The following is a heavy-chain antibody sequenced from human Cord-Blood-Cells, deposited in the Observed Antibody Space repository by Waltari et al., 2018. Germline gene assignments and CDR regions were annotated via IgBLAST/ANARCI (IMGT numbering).Heavy chain of an antibody. D-gene: IGHD3-10*01. Sequence: QVQLVQSGAEVKKPGSSVKVSCKASGGTFSSYAISWVRQAPGQGLEWMGGIIPIFGTANYAQKFQGRVTITADESTSTAYMELSSLRSEDTAVYYCATNYYGSGSYITGDYFDYWGQGTLVTVPS. J-gene: IGHJ4*02. CDR1: GGTFSSYA. V-gene: IGHV1-69*01. CDR2: IIPIFGTA. CDR3: ATNYYGSGSYITGDYFDY.